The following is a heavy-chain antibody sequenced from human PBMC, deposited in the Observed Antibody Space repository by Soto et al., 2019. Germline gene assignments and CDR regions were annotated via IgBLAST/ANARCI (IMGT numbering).Heavy chain of an antibody. V-gene: IGHV1-69*01. Sequence: QVQLVQSGAEVKKPGSSVKVSCKASGGTFSSYAISWVRQAPGQGLEWMGGIIPIFGTANYAQKFQGRVTITADESTSTAYMELSSLRSEDTAVYYCARSEEKGDGYHYLGYYYYGMDVWGQGTTVTVSS. J-gene: IGHJ6*02. D-gene: IGHD5-12*01. CDR1: GGTFSSYA. CDR3: ARSEEKGDGYHYLGYYYYGMDV. CDR2: IIPIFGTA.